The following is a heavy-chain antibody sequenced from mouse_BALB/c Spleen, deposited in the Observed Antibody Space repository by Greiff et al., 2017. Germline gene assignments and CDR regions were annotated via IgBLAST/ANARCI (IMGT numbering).Heavy chain of an antibody. J-gene: IGHJ4*01. CDR1: GFTFSSYA. V-gene: IGHV5-9-4*01. CDR3: ARDLLEAYAMDY. CDR2: ISSGGSYT. Sequence: EVQLQESGGGLVKPGGSLKLSCAASGFTFSSYAMSWVRQSPEKRLEWVAEISSGGSYTYYPDTVTGRFTISRDNAKNTLYLEMSSLRSEDTAMYYCARDLLEAYAMDYWGQGTSVTVSS. D-gene: IGHD6-5*01.